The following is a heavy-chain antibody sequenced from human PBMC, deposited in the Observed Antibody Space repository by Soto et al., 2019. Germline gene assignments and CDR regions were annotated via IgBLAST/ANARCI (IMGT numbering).Heavy chain of an antibody. Sequence: GGSLRLSCAASGFTFSSYAMSWVRQAPGKGLEWVSAISGSGGSTYYADSVKGRFTISRDNSKNTLYLQMNSLRAEDTAVYYCAKGENYYDSSGHDAFDIWGQGTMVTVS. J-gene: IGHJ3*02. CDR3: AKGENYYDSSGHDAFDI. D-gene: IGHD3-22*01. CDR2: ISGSGGST. CDR1: GFTFSSYA. V-gene: IGHV3-23*01.